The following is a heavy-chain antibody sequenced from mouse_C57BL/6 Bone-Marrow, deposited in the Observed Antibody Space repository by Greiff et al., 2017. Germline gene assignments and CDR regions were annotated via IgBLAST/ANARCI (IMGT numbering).Heavy chain of an antibody. CDR2: IYPSDSET. CDR1: GYTFTSYW. V-gene: IGHV1-61*01. D-gene: IGHD2-1*01. Sequence: QVQLQQPGAELVRPGSSVTLSCKASGYTFTSYWMDWVKQRPGQGLEWIGNIYPSDSETHYNQKFKDKATLTVDKSSSTAYMQLSSLTSEDSAVYYCARGVYTFYAMDYWGQGTSVTVSS. J-gene: IGHJ4*01. CDR3: ARGVYTFYAMDY.